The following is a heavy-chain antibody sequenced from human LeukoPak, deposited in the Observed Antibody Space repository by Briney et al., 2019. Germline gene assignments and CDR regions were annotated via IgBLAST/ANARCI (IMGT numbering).Heavy chain of an antibody. J-gene: IGHJ6*03. CDR2: IKSETDGGTT. D-gene: IGHD2-2*01. Sequence: GGSLRLSCGASGFTFSNAWMSWVRQAPGKGLEWVGRIKSETDGGTTDYAAPVKGRFTISRDNSKSTLYLQMNSLKTEDTAVYYCSGCSSTSCSSLYMDVWGKGTTVTVSS. CDR1: GFTFSNAW. CDR3: SGCSSTSCSSLYMDV. V-gene: IGHV3-15*01.